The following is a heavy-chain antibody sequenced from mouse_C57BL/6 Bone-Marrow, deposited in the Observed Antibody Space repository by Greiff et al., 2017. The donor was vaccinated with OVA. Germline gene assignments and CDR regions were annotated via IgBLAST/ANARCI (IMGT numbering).Heavy chain of an antibody. CDR1: GFSLTSYG. V-gene: IGHV2-5*01. Sequence: VQLVESGPGLVQPSQSLSITCTVSGFSLTSYGVHWVRQSPGKGLEWLGVIWRGGSTDYDAAFMSRLSITKDNSKSQVFFKMNSLQADDTAIYYCAKNGPYFITTLVAHWYFDVWGTGTTVTVSS. CDR3: AKNGPYFITTLVAHWYFDV. CDR2: IWRGGST. D-gene: IGHD1-1*01. J-gene: IGHJ1*03.